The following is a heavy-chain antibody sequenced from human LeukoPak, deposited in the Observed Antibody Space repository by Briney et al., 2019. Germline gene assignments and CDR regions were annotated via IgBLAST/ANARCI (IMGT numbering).Heavy chain of an antibody. D-gene: IGHD3-10*01. Sequence: SQTLSLTCTVSGGSISSSSYYWGWIRQPPGKGLEWIGSIYYSGSTYYNPSLKSRVTISVDTSKNQFSLKLSSVTAADTAVYYCARIGRLLWFGADGYWGQGTLVTVSS. CDR3: ARIGRLLWFGADGY. V-gene: IGHV4-39*01. J-gene: IGHJ4*02. CDR1: GGSISSSSYY. CDR2: IYYSGST.